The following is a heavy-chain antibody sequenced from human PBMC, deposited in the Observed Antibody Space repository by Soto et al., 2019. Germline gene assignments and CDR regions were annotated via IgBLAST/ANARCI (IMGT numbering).Heavy chain of an antibody. CDR1: GFIFSTDA. J-gene: IGHJ4*02. CDR3: AKSPRRGYEPPWDY. V-gene: IGHV3-23*01. CDR2: ISGSGDNT. Sequence: EVQLLESGGRLVQPGGSLRLSCAASGFIFSTDALNWVRQAPGKGLEWVPGISGSGDNTYYADSVKGRFTISRDNSKNTLYLQMNYVRVEDTAVYYCAKSPRRGYEPPWDYWGQGTLVTVSS. D-gene: IGHD2-2*01.